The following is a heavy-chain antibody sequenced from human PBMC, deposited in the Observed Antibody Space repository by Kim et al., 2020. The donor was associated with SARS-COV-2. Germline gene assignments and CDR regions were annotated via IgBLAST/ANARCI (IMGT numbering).Heavy chain of an antibody. J-gene: IGHJ4*02. Sequence: GNNKYYADSVKGRITISKDNSKNTLYLQMNSLRAEDTAVYYCARGVTTGDSWGQGTLVTVSS. D-gene: IGHD3-3*01. CDR3: ARGVTTGDS. CDR2: GNNK. V-gene: IGHV3-33*01.